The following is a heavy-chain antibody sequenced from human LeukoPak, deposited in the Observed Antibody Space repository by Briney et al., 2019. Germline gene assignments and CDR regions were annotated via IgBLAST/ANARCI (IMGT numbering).Heavy chain of an antibody. CDR3: AREPPGQQLVDP. CDR2: IYYSGST. V-gene: IGHV4-59*12. Sequence: SETLSLTCTVSGGSISSYYWSWIRQPPGKGLEWIGYIYYSGSTNYNPSLKSRVTISVDTSKNQFSLKLSSVTAADTAVYYCAREPPGQQLVDPWGQGTLVTVSS. D-gene: IGHD6-13*01. CDR1: GGSISSYY. J-gene: IGHJ5*02.